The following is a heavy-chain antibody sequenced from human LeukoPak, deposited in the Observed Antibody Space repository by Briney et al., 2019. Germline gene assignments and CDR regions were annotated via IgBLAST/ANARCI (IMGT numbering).Heavy chain of an antibody. CDR2: IRYDGSNK. V-gene: IGHV3-30*02. CDR3: AKDRRLYSRSGAFDI. J-gene: IGHJ3*02. Sequence: GGSLRLSCAASGFTFNKYGMYWVRQGPGKGLEWVAFIRYDGSNKYYADSMKGRFTISRDISKNTLFLQMDSLRAEDTAVYYCAKDRRLYSRSGAFDIWGQGTMVIVSS. CDR1: GFTFNKYG. D-gene: IGHD6-13*01.